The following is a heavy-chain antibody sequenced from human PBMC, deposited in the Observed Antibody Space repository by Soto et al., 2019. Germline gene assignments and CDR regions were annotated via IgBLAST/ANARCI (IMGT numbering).Heavy chain of an antibody. CDR2: ISYDGSNK. CDR1: GFTFSSYA. V-gene: IGHV3-30-3*01. D-gene: IGHD1-7*01. CDR3: ARAASEDNWNYLVYFQP. J-gene: IGHJ1*01. Sequence: QVQLVESGGGVVQPGRSLRLSCAASGFTFSSYAMHWVRQDPGKGLEWVAFISYDGSNKYYADSVKGRFTISRDNSKNTLYMPMNSLRSEDTAVYYCARAASEDNWNYLVYFQPWGQGTLVTFSS.